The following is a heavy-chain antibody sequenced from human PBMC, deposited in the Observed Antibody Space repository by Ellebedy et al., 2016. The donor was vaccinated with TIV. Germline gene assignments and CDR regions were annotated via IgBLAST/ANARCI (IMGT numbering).Heavy chain of an antibody. J-gene: IGHJ4*02. CDR3: ARDRDYGTFDY. V-gene: IGHV1-18*01. CDR1: GYTFTSFG. Sequence: AASVKVSCKASGYTFTSFGITWARHAPGQGPEWMGWIGTYSGHTNYARKLQGRVTITRDTSASTAYMELSSLRSEDTAVYYCARDRDYGTFDYWGQGTLVTVSS. CDR2: IGTYSGHT. D-gene: IGHD4-17*01.